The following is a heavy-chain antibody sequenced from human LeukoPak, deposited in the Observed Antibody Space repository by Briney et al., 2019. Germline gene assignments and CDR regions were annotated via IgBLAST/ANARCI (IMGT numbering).Heavy chain of an antibody. CDR2: MNPNTGNV. CDR1: GYTFTSYD. Sequence: ASVKVSCKASGYTFTSYDINWVRQATGQGLEWMGWMNPNTGNVGYARKFQGRVTMTRDTSISTAYMELSSLRSEDTAVYYCTRGVVVKAGPHEYFQHWGQGTLVTVSS. D-gene: IGHD3-22*01. V-gene: IGHV1-8*01. J-gene: IGHJ1*01. CDR3: TRGVVVKAGPHEYFQH.